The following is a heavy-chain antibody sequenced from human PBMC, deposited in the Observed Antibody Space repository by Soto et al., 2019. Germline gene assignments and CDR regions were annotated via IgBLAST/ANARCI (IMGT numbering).Heavy chain of an antibody. CDR1: GFTFSSYG. V-gene: IGHV3-33*01. J-gene: IGHJ3*02. CDR3: ARTGGSDCSGGSCYSRNDAFDI. CDR2: IWYDGSNK. Sequence: QVQLVESGGGVVQPGRSLRLSCAASGFTFSSYGMHWVRQAPGKGLEWVAVIWYDGSNKYYADSVKGRFTISRDNSKNPLYLQMNSLRAEDTAVYCCARTGGSDCSGGSCYSRNDAFDIWGQGTMVTVSS. D-gene: IGHD2-15*01.